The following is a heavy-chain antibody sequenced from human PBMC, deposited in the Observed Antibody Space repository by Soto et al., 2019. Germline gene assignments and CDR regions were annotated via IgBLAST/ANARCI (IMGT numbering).Heavy chain of an antibody. CDR2: ILVGGST. CDR1: GFTCSSYD. Sequence: GGSLRLSCAASGFTCSSYDMSWVRQAPGKGLEWVSTILVGGSTHYPDSVKGRFTISRDNSKNTVFLQMNSLTAGDTAVYYCAKATATGGGAFDICGHGTVVTVSS. J-gene: IGHJ3*02. V-gene: IGHV3-23*01. CDR3: AKATATGGGAFDI. D-gene: IGHD2-8*02.